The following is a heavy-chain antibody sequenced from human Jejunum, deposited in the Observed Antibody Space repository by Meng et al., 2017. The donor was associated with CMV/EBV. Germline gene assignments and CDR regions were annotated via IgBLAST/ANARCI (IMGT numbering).Heavy chain of an antibody. Sequence: EVQLVDSGXGLVKPGGSLRLSCIGSGFTFSSYNMNWVRQAPGKGLEWVSSISSSSRYINYADSVKGRFTISRDNAKNSLYLQMNSLRVEDTAIYYCARDIDHWGQGTLVTVSS. J-gene: IGHJ5*02. CDR3: ARDIDH. V-gene: IGHV3-21*01. CDR1: GFTFSSYN. CDR2: ISSSSRYI.